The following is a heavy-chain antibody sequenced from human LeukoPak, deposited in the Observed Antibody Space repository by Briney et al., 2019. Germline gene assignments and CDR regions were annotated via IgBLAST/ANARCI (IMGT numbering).Heavy chain of an antibody. V-gene: IGHV3-9*01. CDR2: ISWNSGSI. CDR3: AKDISDSSSWYYFDY. D-gene: IGHD6-13*01. J-gene: IGHJ4*02. Sequence: GGSLRLSCVVSGFTFDDHAMHWVRQAPGKGLEWVSGISWNSGSIGYADSVKGRFTISRDNAKNSLYLQMNSLRAEDTALYYCAKDISDSSSWYYFDYWGQGTLVTVSS. CDR1: GFTFDDHA.